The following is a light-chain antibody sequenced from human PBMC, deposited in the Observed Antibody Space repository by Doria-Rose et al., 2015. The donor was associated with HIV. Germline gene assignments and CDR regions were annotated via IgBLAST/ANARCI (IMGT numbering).Light chain of an antibody. CDR3: QSYDSGLSVA. V-gene: IGLV1-40*01. CDR2: GNS. J-gene: IGLJ2*01. CDR1: SSNIGAGYG. Sequence: SVTISCTGSSSNIGAGYGVHWYQQLPGTAPKLLIHGNSNRPSGVSDRFSGSKSGTSASLAITGLQAEDEAVYYCQSYDSGLSVAFGGGTKLTVL.